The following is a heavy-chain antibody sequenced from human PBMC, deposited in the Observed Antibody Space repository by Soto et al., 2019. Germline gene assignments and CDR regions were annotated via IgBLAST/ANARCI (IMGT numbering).Heavy chain of an antibody. D-gene: IGHD6-19*01. CDR2: ISGSGGST. Sequence: EVQLLESGGGLVQPGGSLRLSCAASGFTFSSYAMSWVRQAPGKGLEWVSAISGSGGSTYYADSVKGRFTISRDNSKNTLYLQMNSLRAEDTAVYYCAKDQGLAVAMAPSYYYYGMDVCGQGTTVTVSS. J-gene: IGHJ6*02. CDR1: GFTFSSYA. CDR3: AKDQGLAVAMAPSYYYYGMDV. V-gene: IGHV3-23*01.